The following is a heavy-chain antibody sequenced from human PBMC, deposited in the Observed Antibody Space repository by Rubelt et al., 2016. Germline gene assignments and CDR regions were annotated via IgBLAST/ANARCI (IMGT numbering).Heavy chain of an antibody. D-gene: IGHD3-3*01. V-gene: IGHV4-4*02. CDR2: INHSGST. CDR3: TRRPRVTIFGVAVFARLVGFDP. J-gene: IGHJ5*02. Sequence: SLTCAVSGGSINDNNWWSWVRQPPGKGLEWIGEINHSGSTNYNPSLKSRVTISVDTSKNQFSLKLSSVSAEDTAVYYCTRRPRVTIFGVAVFARLVGFDPWGQGTLVTVSP. CDR1: GGSINDNNW.